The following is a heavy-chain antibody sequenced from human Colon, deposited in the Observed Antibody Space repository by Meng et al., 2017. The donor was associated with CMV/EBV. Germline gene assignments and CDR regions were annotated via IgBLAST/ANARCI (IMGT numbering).Heavy chain of an antibody. V-gene: IGHV4-39*07. Sequence: SETLSLTCSVSGGSISSSSYYWGWIRQPPGKGLEWIGTMYYTGSTYYNPSLKSRVTMSLDRSKNQLSLKLSSLTAADTAVYFCARDSPLSIPPPANDAFDMWGQGTLVTVSS. CDR1: GGSISSSSYY. D-gene: IGHD2-2*02. CDR3: ARDSPLSIPPPANDAFDM. J-gene: IGHJ3*02. CDR2: MYYTGST.